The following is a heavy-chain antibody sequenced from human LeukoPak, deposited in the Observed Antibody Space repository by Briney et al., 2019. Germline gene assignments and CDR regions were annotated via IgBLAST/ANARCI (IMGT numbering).Heavy chain of an antibody. D-gene: IGHD3-9*01. CDR3: AKGYAISTGYYFDY. Sequence: PGRSLRLSCAASGFTFSSYAMSWVRQAPGKGLEWVSVISGSAGSTYYADSVKGRFTISRDNSKNTLSLQMNSLRAEDTAVYYCAKGYAISTGYYFDYWGQGTLVTVSS. CDR2: ISGSAGST. J-gene: IGHJ4*02. CDR1: GFTFSSYA. V-gene: IGHV3-23*01.